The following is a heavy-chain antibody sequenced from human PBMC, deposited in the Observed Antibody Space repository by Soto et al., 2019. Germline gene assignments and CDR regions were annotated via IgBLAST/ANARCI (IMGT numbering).Heavy chain of an antibody. CDR2: ILGSGGTT. D-gene: IGHD3-10*01. J-gene: IGHJ3*01. Sequence: PGGSLRLSCEGTGFTFSSYAMSWVRRAPGEGLEWVSGILGSGGTTYYPDSVKGRFTISRDNSKNTLYLQMNSLRVEDTAVYHCARKMVTGGIGSFDLWGQGTVVTVSS. CDR3: ARKMVTGGIGSFDL. CDR1: GFTFSSYA. V-gene: IGHV3-23*01.